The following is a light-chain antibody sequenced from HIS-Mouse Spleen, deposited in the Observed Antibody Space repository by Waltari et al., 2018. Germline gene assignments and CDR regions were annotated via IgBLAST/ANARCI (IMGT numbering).Light chain of an antibody. CDR1: NIGSKS. CDR3: QLWDSSSDHPV. J-gene: IGLJ2*01. CDR2: EDS. Sequence: SYVLTQPPSVSVAPGKTARITCGGNNIGSKSVHWYQQKPGQAPVLVVYEDSDRPSGIPERFSGSNSGNTATLTISRVEAGDEADYYCQLWDSSSDHPVFGGGTKLTVL. V-gene: IGLV3-21*03.